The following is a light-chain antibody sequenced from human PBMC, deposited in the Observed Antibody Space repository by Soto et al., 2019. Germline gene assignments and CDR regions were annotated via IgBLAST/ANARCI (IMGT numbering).Light chain of an antibody. CDR2: GAS. J-gene: IGKJ5*01. V-gene: IGKV3-15*01. CDR3: QQYNNWPPT. CDR1: QSVSSN. Sequence: EIVMTQSPATLSVSPGERAILSCRVSQSVSSNLAWYQQKPGQAPRLLIYGASTRATGVPARFSGSRSGTEFSLTISSLQSEDFAVYYCQQYNNWPPTFGQGTRLEI.